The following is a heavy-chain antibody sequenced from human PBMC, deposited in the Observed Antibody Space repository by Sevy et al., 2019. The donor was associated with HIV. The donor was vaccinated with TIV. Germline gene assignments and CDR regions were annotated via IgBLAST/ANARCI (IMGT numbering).Heavy chain of an antibody. D-gene: IGHD2-15*01. V-gene: IGHV3-7*01. J-gene: IGHJ6*02. CDR2: IKQDGSEK. Sequence: GGSLRLSCAAAGFSFRSHGMHWVRQAPGKGLEWVANIKQDGSEKYYVDSVKGRFTISRDNAKNSLYLQMNSLRAEDTAVYYCARDHAGFLYYYYYGMDVWGQGTTVTVSS. CDR3: ARDHAGFLYYYYYGMDV. CDR1: GFSFRSHG.